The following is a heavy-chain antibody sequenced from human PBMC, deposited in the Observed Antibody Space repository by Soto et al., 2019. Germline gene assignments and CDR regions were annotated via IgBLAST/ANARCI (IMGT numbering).Heavy chain of an antibody. CDR3: VKDQTAGGLDC. Sequence: GGSLRLSCAASGFTSNDHAMHRIRQVPGKGLEWVSGIYWHGDRIDYADSVKGRFTISRDNAKNSLYLQMNSLRPEDTALYYCVKDQTAGGLDCWGQGTLVTAPQ. CDR2: IYWHGDRI. D-gene: IGHD2-21*02. V-gene: IGHV3-9*02. CDR1: GFTSNDHA. J-gene: IGHJ4*02.